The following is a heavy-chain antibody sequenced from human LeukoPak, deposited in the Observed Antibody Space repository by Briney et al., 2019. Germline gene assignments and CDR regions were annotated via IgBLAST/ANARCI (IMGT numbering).Heavy chain of an antibody. D-gene: IGHD3-22*01. CDR1: GFTFSTYA. Sequence: GGSLRLSCAASGFTFSTYAMSWVRQIPGKGLEWVSAISGSDDGTYYADSVKGRFTISRDNSRNTLYLQMNSLRAEDTAVYYCARGQIYYDGSGFDYWGQGTLVTVSS. CDR2: ISGSDDGT. V-gene: IGHV3-23*01. J-gene: IGHJ4*02. CDR3: ARGQIYYDGSGFDY.